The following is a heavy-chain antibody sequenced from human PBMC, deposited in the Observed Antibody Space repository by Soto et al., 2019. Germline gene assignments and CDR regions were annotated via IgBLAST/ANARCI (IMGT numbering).Heavy chain of an antibody. CDR1: GFTFSSYS. V-gene: IGHV3-21*01. J-gene: IGHJ5*02. CDR3: ARAAEYDSVWGSYRADWFDP. Sequence: EVQLVESGGGLVKPGGSLRLSCAASGFTFSSYSMNWVRQAPGKGLEWVSSISGSGYIYYADSVKGRFTISRDNAKNSLYLQMNSLRAEDTAVYYCARAAEYDSVWGSYRADWFDPWGQGTLVIVSS. CDR2: ISGSGYI. D-gene: IGHD3-16*02.